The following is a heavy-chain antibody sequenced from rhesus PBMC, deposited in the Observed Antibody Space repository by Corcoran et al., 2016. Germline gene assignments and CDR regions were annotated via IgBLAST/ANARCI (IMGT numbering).Heavy chain of an antibody. J-gene: IGHJ4*01. V-gene: IGHV4S14*01. D-gene: IGHD1-38*01. CDR1: GYSITSGYY. CDR3: ATPGTTNFDY. Sequence: QVQLQESGPGLVKPSETLSLTCAVSGYSITSGYYWGWIRQPPGKGLEWIGSIYGSGGSNYLNPSLKSRVTLSVDPSKNQLSLKLSSVTAADTAVFYCATPGTTNFDYWGQGVLVTVSS. CDR2: IYGSGGSN.